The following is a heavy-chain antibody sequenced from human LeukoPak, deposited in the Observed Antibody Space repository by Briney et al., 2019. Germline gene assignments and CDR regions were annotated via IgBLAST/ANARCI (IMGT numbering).Heavy chain of an antibody. Sequence: PGRSLRLSCAASGFTFSSYGMHWVRQAPGKGLEWVAVIWYDGSNKYYADSVKGRFTISRDNSKNTLYLQMNSLRAEDTAVYYCAKDRRGYSGYDGDYFDNWGQGTLVTVSS. V-gene: IGHV3-33*06. D-gene: IGHD5-12*01. CDR2: IWYDGSNK. J-gene: IGHJ4*02. CDR3: AKDRRGYSGYDGDYFDN. CDR1: GFTFSSYG.